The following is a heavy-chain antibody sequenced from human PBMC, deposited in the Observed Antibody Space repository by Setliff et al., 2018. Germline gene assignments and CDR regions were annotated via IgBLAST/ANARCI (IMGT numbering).Heavy chain of an antibody. Sequence: GGSLRLSCVASGFTFDDYAMSWVRQAPGKGLEWVCGINWNGGSTGYADSVKGRFTISRDNAKNSLYLQMNSRRAEDTALYYWARENTGFYYHYYMDVWGKGTTVTVSS. CDR1: GFTFDDYA. CDR2: INWNGGST. D-gene: IGHD3-10*01. CDR3: ARENTGFYYHYYMDV. V-gene: IGHV3-20*04. J-gene: IGHJ6*03.